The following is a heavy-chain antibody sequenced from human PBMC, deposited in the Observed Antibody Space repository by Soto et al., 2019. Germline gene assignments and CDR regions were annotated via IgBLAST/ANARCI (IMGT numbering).Heavy chain of an antibody. J-gene: IGHJ6*02. CDR3: TTLGYDFWSGYLPYYYYGMDV. Sequence: GGSLRLSCAASGFTFSNAWMSWVRQAPGKGREWVGRIKSKTDGGTTDYAAPVKGRFTISRDDSKNTLYLQMNSLKTEDTAVYYCTTLGYDFWSGYLPYYYYGMDVWGQGTTVTVSS. D-gene: IGHD3-3*01. CDR2: IKSKTDGGTT. V-gene: IGHV3-15*01. CDR1: GFTFSNAW.